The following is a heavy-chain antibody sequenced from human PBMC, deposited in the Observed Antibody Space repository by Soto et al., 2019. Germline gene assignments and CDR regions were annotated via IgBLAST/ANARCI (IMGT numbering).Heavy chain of an antibody. V-gene: IGHV3-73*01. Sequence: QAGGSLRLSCAASGFTFSHAWMSWVRQAPGKGLEWVGRIRNKVNSYATVYPASVRGRFRLSRDDSKNTAYLQMNSLRTDDTAVYYCATLPNVDGGVGGRYFDLWGRGTLVTAPQ. CDR3: ATLPNVDGGVGGRYFDL. J-gene: IGHJ2*01. CDR2: IRNKVNSYAT. D-gene: IGHD4-17*01. CDR1: GFTFSHAW.